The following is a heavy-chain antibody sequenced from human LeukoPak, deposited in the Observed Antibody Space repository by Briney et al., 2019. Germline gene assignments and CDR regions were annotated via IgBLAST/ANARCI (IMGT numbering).Heavy chain of an antibody. CDR3: ARMAEEGTSWLDP. D-gene: IGHD5-24*01. V-gene: IGHV4-59*01. CDR2: ISYSRTT. CDR1: GGSLTNYY. J-gene: IGHJ5*02. Sequence: PSETLSLTCSVSGGSLTNYYWTWSRQAPGKGLEWIGYISYSRTTKYNPSLESRVTMSVDTSKNQLSLKLTSVTAADTAVYYCARMAEEGTSWLDPWGQGTQVTVSS.